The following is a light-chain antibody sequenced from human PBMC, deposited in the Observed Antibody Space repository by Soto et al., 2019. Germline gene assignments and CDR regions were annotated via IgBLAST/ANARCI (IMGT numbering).Light chain of an antibody. CDR2: EVS. CDR1: SSDVGSHNL. CDR3: CSYGGSRAV. Sequence: QSVLTQPASVSGSPGQSITISCTGTSSDVGSHNLVSWYQQHPGQAPKLMIYEVSKRPLGVSTRFSASKSGNTAPLTNSGLQAEDEADYYCCSYGGSRAVFGGGTQLTVL. V-gene: IGLV2-23*02. J-gene: IGLJ7*01.